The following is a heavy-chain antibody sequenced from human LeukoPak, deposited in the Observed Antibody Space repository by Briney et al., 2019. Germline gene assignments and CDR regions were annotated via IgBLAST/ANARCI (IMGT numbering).Heavy chain of an antibody. CDR3: AKKQQAGTGWNYMDV. J-gene: IGHJ6*03. CDR1: GFTFSNYA. V-gene: IGHV3-23*01. D-gene: IGHD1-1*01. CDR2: ISGSGGNT. Sequence: PGGSLRLSCTASGFTFSNYAMTWVRQAPGKGLEWVSGISGSGGNTYYVDSVKGRFTISRDNSRNTVYLHMNSLRAEDTAVYHCAKKQQAGTGWNYMDVWGTGTTVTVSS.